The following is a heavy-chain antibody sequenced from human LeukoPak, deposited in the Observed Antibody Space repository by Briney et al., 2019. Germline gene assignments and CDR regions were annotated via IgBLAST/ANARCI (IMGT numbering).Heavy chain of an antibody. CDR2: ISSSSSYI. CDR1: GFPFSSYS. D-gene: IGHD1-26*01. V-gene: IGHV3-21*01. J-gene: IGHJ3*02. Sequence: GGSLRLSCAAAGFPFSSYSMNWVRQAPGKGLEWVSSISSSSSYIYYADSVKGRFTISRDNAKNSLYLQMNSLRAEDTAVYYCARDRLYHGGSYYGDDAFDIWGQGTMVTVSS. CDR3: ARDRLYHGGSYYGDDAFDI.